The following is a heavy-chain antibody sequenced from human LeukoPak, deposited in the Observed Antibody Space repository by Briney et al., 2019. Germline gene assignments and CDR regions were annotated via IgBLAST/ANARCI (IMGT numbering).Heavy chain of an antibody. V-gene: IGHV3-23*01. D-gene: IGHD6-6*01. CDR3: AKSYTTSSGPFDY. Sequence: PGGSLRLSCAASGFTFSSYAMSWVRQAPGKGLEWVSGISGSGDNTYYADSVKGRFTISRDNSKNTLYLQMNSLRAEDTAVYYCAKSYTTSSGPFDYWGQGTLVTVSS. J-gene: IGHJ4*02. CDR2: ISGSGDNT. CDR1: GFTFSSYA.